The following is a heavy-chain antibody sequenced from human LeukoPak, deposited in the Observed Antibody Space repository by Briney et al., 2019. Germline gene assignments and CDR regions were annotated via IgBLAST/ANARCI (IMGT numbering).Heavy chain of an antibody. D-gene: IGHD1-1*01. CDR2: FNAISGTT. J-gene: IGHJ4*02. CDR3: ARDPKDDNYFFDY. V-gene: IGHV1-2*02. Sequence: ASVKVSCKTSGYTFTGYHVHWVRQAPGQGLEWMGWFNAISGTTKYAQRFQGRVTMTRDTSIGTGFMELTSLISDDTAIYYCARDPKDDNYFFDYWGQGTLVTVAS. CDR1: GYTFTGYH.